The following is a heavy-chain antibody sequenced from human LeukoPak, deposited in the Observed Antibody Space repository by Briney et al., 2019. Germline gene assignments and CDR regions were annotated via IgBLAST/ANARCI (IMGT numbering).Heavy chain of an antibody. CDR3: AKNMITGLYFFDY. V-gene: IGHV4-39*01. J-gene: IGHJ4*02. CDR2: IYEPGST. Sequence: PSETLSLTCTVSGGSIKSGHFYWGWIRQPPGKGLQWIGSIYEPGSTNYNPSLKGRVTVSLDTSKNQISLKLTSVTAEDTAVYYCAKNMITGLYFFDYWGQGTLVTVSS. D-gene: IGHD1-14*01. CDR1: GGSIKSGHFY.